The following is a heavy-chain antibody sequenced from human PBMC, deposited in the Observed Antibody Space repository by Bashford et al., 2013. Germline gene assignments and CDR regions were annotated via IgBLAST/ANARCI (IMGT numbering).Heavy chain of an antibody. J-gene: IGHJ4*02. V-gene: IGHV1-69*06. CDR2: IISQFGTT. D-gene: IGHD6-13*01. CDR1: GGTLNNYA. Sequence: SVKVSCKASGGTLNNYAINWLRQAPGQGLEWMGGIISQFGTTNYAPRFQGRITISADKSTSTAYMELSRLRSDDTAVYYCTTDPRSIAAALYFGYWGQGTLVTVSS. CDR3: TTDPRSIAAALYFGY.